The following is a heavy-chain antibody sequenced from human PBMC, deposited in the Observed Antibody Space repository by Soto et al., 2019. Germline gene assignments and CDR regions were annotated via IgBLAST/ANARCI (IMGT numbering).Heavy chain of an antibody. CDR2: IWYDGSNK. D-gene: IGHD1-26*01. CDR1: GFTFSSYG. Sequence: PGGSLRLTCAASGFTFSSYGMHWVRQAPGKGLEWVAVIWYDGSNKYYADSVEGRLTISRDNSKNMLYLQMNSLRAEDTAVYFCARSGSQFYFDYWGQGT. J-gene: IGHJ4*02. CDR3: ARSGSQFYFDY. V-gene: IGHV3-33*01.